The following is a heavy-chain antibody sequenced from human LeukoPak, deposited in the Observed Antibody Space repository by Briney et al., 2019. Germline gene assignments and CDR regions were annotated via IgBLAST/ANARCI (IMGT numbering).Heavy chain of an antibody. CDR2: AFYTGSI. CDR3: ARRNTADASIDF. J-gene: IGHJ4*02. V-gene: IGHV4-59*08. Sequence: PSETLSLTCTLPGGSIRGHWWTWVWHPPRRGVEWIGDAFYTGSINYSPSLKSRLTLSLDTSRNLFSLDLRSVTAADTAIYYCARRNTADASIDFWGRGTLVSASS. CDR1: GGSIRGHW. D-gene: IGHD4-17*01.